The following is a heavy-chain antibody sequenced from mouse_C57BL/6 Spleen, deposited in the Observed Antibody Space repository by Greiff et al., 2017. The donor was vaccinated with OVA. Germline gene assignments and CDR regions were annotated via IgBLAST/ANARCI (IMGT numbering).Heavy chain of an antibody. Sequence: QVTLKVSGPGLLQPSQTLSLTCSFSGFSLSTFGMGVVWLRQPSGQGLVWLAHIWWDDDKYYNPAMKSGLTISTDTSTHQVFLKLAHVDTADTATYYCARRGGYYAMDYWGQGTSVTVSS. CDR1: GFSLSTFGMG. CDR3: ARRGGYYAMDY. V-gene: IGHV8-8*01. CDR2: IWWDDDK. J-gene: IGHJ4*01.